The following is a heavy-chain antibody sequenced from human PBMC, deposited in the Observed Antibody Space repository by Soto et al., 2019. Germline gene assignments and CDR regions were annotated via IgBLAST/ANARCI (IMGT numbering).Heavy chain of an antibody. CDR3: ARDKITGLFDY. D-gene: IGHD2-8*02. CDR1: GGSIRSYY. CDR2: IYYSGST. V-gene: IGHV4-59*12. Sequence: PSETLSLTCTVSGGSIRSYYWSWIRQPPGKGLEWIGYIYYSGSTNYNPSLKSRVTISVDTSKNQFSLKLTSVTAADTAVYYCARDKITGLFDYWGQGTLVTV. J-gene: IGHJ4*02.